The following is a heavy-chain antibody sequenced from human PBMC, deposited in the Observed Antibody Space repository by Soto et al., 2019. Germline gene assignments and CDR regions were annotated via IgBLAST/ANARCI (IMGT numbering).Heavy chain of an antibody. CDR3: AKDSPYFDY. CDR2: ISYDGSNK. J-gene: IGHJ4*02. CDR1: GFTFSSYG. Sequence: QVQLVESGGGVVQPGRSLRLSCAASGFTFSSYGMHWVRQAPGKGLEWVAVISYDGSNKYYADSVKGRFTISRDNSKHTLYLQMNSLRAEDTAVYYCAKDSPYFDYWGQGSLVTVSS. V-gene: IGHV3-30*18.